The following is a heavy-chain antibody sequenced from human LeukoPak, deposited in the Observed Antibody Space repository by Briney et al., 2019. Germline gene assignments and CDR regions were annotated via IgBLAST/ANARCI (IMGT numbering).Heavy chain of an antibody. CDR2: INPNSGGT. V-gene: IGHV1-2*02. CDR3: AKQTITVTTISSVYFDY. Sequence: ASVKVSCKASGYTFTGYYMHWVRQAPGQGLEWMGWINPNSGGTNYAQKFQGRVTMTRDTSISTAYMELSSLRAEDTAVYYCAKQTITVTTISSVYFDYWGQGTLVTVSS. D-gene: IGHD4-17*01. J-gene: IGHJ4*02. CDR1: GYTFTGYY.